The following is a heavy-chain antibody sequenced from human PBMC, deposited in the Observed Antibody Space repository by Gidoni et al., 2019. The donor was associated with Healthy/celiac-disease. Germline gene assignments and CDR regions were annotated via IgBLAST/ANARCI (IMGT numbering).Heavy chain of an antibody. Sequence: QVQLVQSGAEVKKPGSSVKVSCQASGGTFSSYAISWVRQAPGQGLEWMGGIIPIFGTANYAQKFQGRVTITADESTSTAYMELSSLRSEDTAVYYCARMVLTTVTTLYYYYGMDVWGQGTTVTVSS. CDR2: IIPIFGTA. D-gene: IGHD4-17*01. J-gene: IGHJ6*02. CDR1: GGTFSSYA. V-gene: IGHV1-69*01. CDR3: ARMVLTTVTTLYYYYGMDV.